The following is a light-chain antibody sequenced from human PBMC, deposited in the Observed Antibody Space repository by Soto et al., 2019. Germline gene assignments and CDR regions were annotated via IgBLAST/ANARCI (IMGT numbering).Light chain of an antibody. Sequence: RVITQSPAILSVSPGERATLSSRSSQSVSNNLAWYQKKPGQATRLLIYGASTRATGIPARFSGSGSGTEFTLTISSLQSEDFAGYYGQQYNNCWTFGQGTKVEIK. J-gene: IGKJ1*01. CDR2: GAS. V-gene: IGKV3-15*01. CDR3: QQYNNCWT. CDR1: QSVSNN.